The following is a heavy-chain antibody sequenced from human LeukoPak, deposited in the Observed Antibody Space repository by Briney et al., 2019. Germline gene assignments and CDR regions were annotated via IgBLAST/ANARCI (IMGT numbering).Heavy chain of an antibody. Sequence: PSESLSLTCTVSGGSISSSSYYWGWIRQPPGKGLEWIGSIYYSGSTYYNPSLKSRVTISVDTSKNQFPLKLSSVTAADTAVYYCARRPYSSSWYGIIDYWGQGTLVTVSS. D-gene: IGHD6-13*01. CDR2: IYYSGST. J-gene: IGHJ4*02. CDR1: GGSISSSSYY. V-gene: IGHV4-39*01. CDR3: ARRPYSSSWYGIIDY.